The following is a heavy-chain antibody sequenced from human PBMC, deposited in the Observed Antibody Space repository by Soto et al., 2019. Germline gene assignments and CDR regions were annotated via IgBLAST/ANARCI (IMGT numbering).Heavy chain of an antibody. Sequence: QVQRVQSGAEVKKPGASVKVSCKVSGYTFTRLSMHWVRQAPGKGLEWMGGFDPDDGEINYAQKFQGRVTMTEDTATDTAYMELSSLRSEDTAVYYCTTVINTVTFDHWGQGTLVTVSS. D-gene: IGHD4-17*01. CDR2: FDPDDGEI. CDR1: GYTFTRLS. V-gene: IGHV1-24*01. CDR3: TTVINTVTFDH. J-gene: IGHJ5*02.